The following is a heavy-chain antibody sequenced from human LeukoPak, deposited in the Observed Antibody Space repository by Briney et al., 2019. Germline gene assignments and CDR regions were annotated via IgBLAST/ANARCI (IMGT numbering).Heavy chain of an antibody. V-gene: IGHV1-69*01. Sequence: SVKVSCKASGGTFSSYAISWVRQAPGQGLEWMGGIIPIFGTADYAQKFQGRVTITADESTSTAYMELSSLRPEDTAVYYCARAASVVVPAAIGLDPWGQGTLVTVSS. D-gene: IGHD2-2*02. CDR2: IIPIFGTA. CDR1: GGTFSSYA. CDR3: ARAASVVVPAAIGLDP. J-gene: IGHJ5*02.